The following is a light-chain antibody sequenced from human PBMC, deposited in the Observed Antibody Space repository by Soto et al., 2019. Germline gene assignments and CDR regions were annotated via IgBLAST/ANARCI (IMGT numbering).Light chain of an antibody. Sequence: NFMLTQPHSVSESPGKTVTISCTRSSGSIASNYVQWYQQRPGSAPTTVISEDNQRPSWVPDRFSGSIDSSSNSASLTISGLKTEDEADYYCQSYDSSNKGVFGGGTKVTVL. V-gene: IGLV6-57*04. CDR2: EDN. CDR3: QSYDSSNKGV. J-gene: IGLJ2*01. CDR1: SGSIASNY.